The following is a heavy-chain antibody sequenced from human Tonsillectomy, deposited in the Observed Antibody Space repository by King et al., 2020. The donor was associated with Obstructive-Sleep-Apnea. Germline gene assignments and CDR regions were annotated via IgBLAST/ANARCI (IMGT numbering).Heavy chain of an antibody. V-gene: IGHV5-51*01. CDR3: ASRDCSGGDCYSFSAFDL. CDR2: IYPGDSDT. J-gene: IGHJ3*01. D-gene: IGHD2-15*01. Sequence: VQLVESGAEVKKPGESLKISCKGSGYKFTSNWVGWVRHMPGKGLEWMGIIYPGDSDTRYSPSFQGQVTLSADKSSNIVYLQWSSLKASDTAMYYCASRDCSGGDCYSFSAFDLWGQGTMVTVSS. CDR1: GYKFTSNW.